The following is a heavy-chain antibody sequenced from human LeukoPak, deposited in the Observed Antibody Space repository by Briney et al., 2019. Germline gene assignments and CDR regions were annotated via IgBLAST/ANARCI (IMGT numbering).Heavy chain of an antibody. D-gene: IGHD1-14*01. J-gene: IGHJ4*02. CDR1: GDSVSSNGVA. V-gene: IGHV6-1*01. CDR2: TYYGSKWNN. CDR3: TRGRNSAFDY. Sequence: SQTLSLTCAISGDSVSSNGVAWNWIRQSPSRGLEWLGRTYYGSKWNNDYALSVKSRITISPDTSKNQFSLQLNSVTPEDTAVYYCTRGRNSAFDYWGQGTLVTVSS.